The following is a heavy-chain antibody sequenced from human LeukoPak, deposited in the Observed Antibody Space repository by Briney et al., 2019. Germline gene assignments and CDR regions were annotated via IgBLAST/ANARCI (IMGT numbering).Heavy chain of an antibody. CDR2: ISYDGSNK. Sequence: GGSLRLSCAASGFTFSGSAMHWVRQAPGKGLEWVAVISYDGSNKYYADSVKGRFTISRDNSKNTLYLQMNSLRAEDTAVYYCAKVGATYDYWGQGTLVTVSS. J-gene: IGHJ4*02. V-gene: IGHV3-30*04. CDR3: AKVGATYDY. CDR1: GFTFSGSA. D-gene: IGHD1-26*01.